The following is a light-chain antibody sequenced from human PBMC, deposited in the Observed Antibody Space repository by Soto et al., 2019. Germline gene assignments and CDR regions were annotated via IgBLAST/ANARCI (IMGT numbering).Light chain of an antibody. CDR1: QNVRSNY. Sequence: EIVLTQSPDTLSLSPGERATLSCRASQNVRSNYLAWYQHHPGQAPRLLIHGASTRATGIPDRFSGSGSATDFTLTISRLDLEDFVVYYCQQYGASPYTFGQGTKLEI. J-gene: IGKJ2*01. CDR3: QQYGASPYT. CDR2: GAS. V-gene: IGKV3-20*01.